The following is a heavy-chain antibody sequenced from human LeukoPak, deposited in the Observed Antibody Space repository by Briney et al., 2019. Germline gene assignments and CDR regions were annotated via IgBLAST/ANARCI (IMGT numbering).Heavy chain of an antibody. CDR3: ARDNYGMDV. CDR1: GFTFSNYN. CDR2: IWYDVTNK. J-gene: IGHJ6*02. Sequence: GGSLRLSCAASGFTFSNYNMHWVRQAPGKGLEWVAVIWYDVTNKYYADSVKGRFTISRDNSKNTPFLQMNSLRVEDTAVYYCARDNYGMDVWGQGTTVTVSS. V-gene: IGHV3-33*08.